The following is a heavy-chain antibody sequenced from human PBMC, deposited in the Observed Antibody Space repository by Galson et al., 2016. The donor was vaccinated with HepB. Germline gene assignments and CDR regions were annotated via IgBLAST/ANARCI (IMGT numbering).Heavy chain of an antibody. D-gene: IGHD2-15*01. CDR2: IYDSGST. CDR1: GASISSSY. V-gene: IGHV4-59*12. J-gene: IGHJ5*01. CDR3: ARGRDPYCSGGRCFSGNWFDS. Sequence: SETLSLTCTVSGASISSSYWGWIRQRPGNGLEWIGYIYDSGSTNYTPSLMSRISISIDTSKMHFSLKLTSVTAADTAIYYCARGRDPYCSGGRCFSGNWFDSWGQGTLVTVSS.